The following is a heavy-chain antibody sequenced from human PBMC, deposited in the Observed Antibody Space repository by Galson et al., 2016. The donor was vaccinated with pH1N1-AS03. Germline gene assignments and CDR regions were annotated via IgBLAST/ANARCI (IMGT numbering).Heavy chain of an antibody. CDR2: IDPTDAHT. CDR1: GYSFTSYW. Sequence: QSGAEVKKPGESLRMSCKASGYSFTSYWISWVRQMPGKGLEWMGMIDPTDAHTNYSPSFEGQITISGDKSINTAFLQWRSLKASDTAMYYCARHLSSGWETLPHEFDIWGQGTMVTVSS. J-gene: IGHJ3*02. D-gene: IGHD3-22*01. V-gene: IGHV5-10-1*01. CDR3: ARHLSSGWETLPHEFDI.